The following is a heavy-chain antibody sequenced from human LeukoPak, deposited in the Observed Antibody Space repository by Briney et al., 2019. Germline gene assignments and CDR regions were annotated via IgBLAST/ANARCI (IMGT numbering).Heavy chain of an antibody. CDR3: VTDCRSRSCYPFDH. V-gene: IGHV1-18*01. D-gene: IGHD2-2*01. CDR2: ISAYNGNT. J-gene: IGHJ4*02. Sequence: ASVRVSCKASGYTFTSYGISWVRQAPGQGLEWMGWISAYNGNTNYAQKFQGRATMTTDASTGTAYMELRSLRSDDTAVHYCVTDCRSRSCYPFDHWGQGTLVNVSP. CDR1: GYTFTSYG.